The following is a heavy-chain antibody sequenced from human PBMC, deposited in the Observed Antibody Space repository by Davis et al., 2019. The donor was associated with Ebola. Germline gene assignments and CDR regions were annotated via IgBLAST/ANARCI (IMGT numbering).Heavy chain of an antibody. J-gene: IGHJ4*02. CDR3: VKRSDYRSFDY. CDR1: GFTLSRYW. V-gene: IGHV3-7*03. D-gene: IGHD4-11*01. CDR2: IYRDGSEK. Sequence: PGGSLRLSCAGSGFTLSRYWMSWVRQAPGKGLEWVANIYRDGSEKYYVDSVKGRFTISRDNTKNSLYLQMNSLRAEDTAVYFCVKRSDYRSFDYWGQGTLVTVSS.